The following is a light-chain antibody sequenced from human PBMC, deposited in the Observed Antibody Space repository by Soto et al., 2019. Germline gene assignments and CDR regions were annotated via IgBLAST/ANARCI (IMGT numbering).Light chain of an antibody. CDR3: CSYAGSKV. V-gene: IGLV2-23*02. CDR1: SSDVGSYNL. CDR2: EVS. J-gene: IGLJ1*01. Sequence: QSALTQPASVSGSPGQSITISCTGTSSDVGSYNLVSWYQQHPGKAPKLMIYEVSKRPSGVSNRFSGSKSGNTASLIISGLQAEDEADYYCCSYAGSKVFGTGTKLTVL.